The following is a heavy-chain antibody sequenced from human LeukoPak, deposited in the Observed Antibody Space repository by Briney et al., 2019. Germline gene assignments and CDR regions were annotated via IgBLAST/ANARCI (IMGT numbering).Heavy chain of an antibody. V-gene: IGHV3-64*01. CDR3: ARVYDFWSGYPNSGYMDV. J-gene: IGHJ6*03. D-gene: IGHD3-3*01. CDR2: ISSNGGGT. CDR1: GFTLSSYA. Sequence: GGSLRLSCAASGFTLSSYAMHWVRQAPGKGLEYVSAISSNGGGTYYANSVKGRFTISRDNSKNTLYLQMGSLRAEDMAVYYCARVYDFWSGYPNSGYMDVWGKGTTVTVSS.